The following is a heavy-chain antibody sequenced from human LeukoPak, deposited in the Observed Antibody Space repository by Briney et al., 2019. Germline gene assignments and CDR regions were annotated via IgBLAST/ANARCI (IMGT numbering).Heavy chain of an antibody. D-gene: IGHD6-13*01. CDR3: ARVPRLSSSWYAQPYYFDY. CDR2: ISSSGSTI. CDR1: GFTFSDYY. J-gene: IGHJ4*02. V-gene: IGHV3-11*04. Sequence: GGSLRLSCAASGFTFSDYYMSWIRQAPGKGLEWVSYISSSGSTIYYADSVKGRFTISRDNAKNSLYLQMNSLRAEDTAVYYCARVPRLSSSWYAQPYYFDYWGQGTLVTVSS.